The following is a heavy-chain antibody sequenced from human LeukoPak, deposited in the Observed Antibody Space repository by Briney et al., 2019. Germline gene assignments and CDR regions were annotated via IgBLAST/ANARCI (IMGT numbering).Heavy chain of an antibody. CDR1: GYTLTELS. J-gene: IGHJ6*03. V-gene: IGHV1-24*01. CDR3: ATAGTSQPSHYYYYMDV. Sequence: ASVKVSCKVSGYTLTELSMHWVRQAPGKGLEWMGGFDPEDGETIYAQKFQGRVTMTEDTSTDTAYMELSSLRSEDTAVYYCATAGTSQPSHYYYYMDVWGKGTTVTVSS. CDR2: FDPEDGET. D-gene: IGHD1-14*01.